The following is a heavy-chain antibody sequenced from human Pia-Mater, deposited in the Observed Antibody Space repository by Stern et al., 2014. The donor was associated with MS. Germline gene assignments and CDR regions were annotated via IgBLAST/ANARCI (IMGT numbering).Heavy chain of an antibody. CDR3: ARVAADTFDF. V-gene: IGHV1-18*01. CDR2: VTANSGNP. J-gene: IGHJ4*02. Sequence: QVQLVQSGAEVKKPGASVKVSCKAPDYTFASYGITWVRQAPGQGLEWLGWVTANSGNPYYAQSLQGRVTMTPDTSTTTAYLELRNLRSDDTAVYYCARVAADTFDFWGQGTQVIVSS. CDR1: DYTFASYG. D-gene: IGHD6-19*01.